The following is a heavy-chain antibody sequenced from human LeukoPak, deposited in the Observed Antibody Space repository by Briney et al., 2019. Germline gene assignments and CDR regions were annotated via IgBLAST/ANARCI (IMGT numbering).Heavy chain of an antibody. J-gene: IGHJ4*02. D-gene: IGHD3-9*01. CDR2: ISWNSGSI. CDR1: GFTFDDYA. Sequence: PGGSLRLSCAASGFTFDDYAMHWVRQAPGKGLEWVSGISWNSGSIGYADSVKGRFTISRDNAKNSLYLQMNSLRAEDTAVYYCAKDPAGDILTGYYNGYFDYWGQGTLVTVSS. CDR3: AKDPAGDILTGYYNGYFDY. V-gene: IGHV3-9*01.